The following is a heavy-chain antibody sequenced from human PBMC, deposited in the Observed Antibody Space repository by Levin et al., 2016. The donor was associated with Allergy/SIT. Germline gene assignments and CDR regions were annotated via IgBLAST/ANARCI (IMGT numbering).Heavy chain of an antibody. CDR2: IIPILGTA. V-gene: IGHV1-69*16. Sequence: WVRQAPGQGLEWMGGIIPILGTANYAQKFQGRVTITRDTFASTAYMELSSLRSEDTAVYYCASCGGDCYSFQHWGQGTLVTVSS. D-gene: IGHD2-21*02. CDR3: ASCGGDCYSFQH. J-gene: IGHJ1*01.